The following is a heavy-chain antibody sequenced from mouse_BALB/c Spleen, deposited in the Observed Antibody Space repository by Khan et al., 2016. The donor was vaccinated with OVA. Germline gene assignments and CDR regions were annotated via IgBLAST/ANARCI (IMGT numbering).Heavy chain of an antibody. V-gene: IGHV2-6-4*01. D-gene: IGHD2-14*01. CDR3: ARAYYRYDVYYAMDY. CDR1: GFSLSSYN. CDR2: IWGGGGT. Sequence: QVQLKESGPGLVAPSQTLSSTCTVSGFSLSSYNIHWVRQPPGKGLEWLGMIWGGGGTDYNSALKSRLCISKDNSKSQVFLKMNSLQTDSTAMYDCARAYYRYDVYYAMDYWGQGTSVTVSS. J-gene: IGHJ4*01.